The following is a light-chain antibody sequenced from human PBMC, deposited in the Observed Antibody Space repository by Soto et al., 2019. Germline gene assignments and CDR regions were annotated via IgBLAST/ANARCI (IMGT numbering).Light chain of an antibody. Sequence: QSALTQPASVSGSPGQSITISCTGTNSDVGGFNYVSWYQQHPDKAPKLIIFEVTDRPSGVSNRFSGSKSGNTASLTISGLQSEDEAEYYCCSYTSRSTLVFGGGTKLTVL. V-gene: IGLV2-14*01. CDR2: EVT. CDR1: NSDVGGFNY. J-gene: IGLJ2*01. CDR3: CSYTSRSTLV.